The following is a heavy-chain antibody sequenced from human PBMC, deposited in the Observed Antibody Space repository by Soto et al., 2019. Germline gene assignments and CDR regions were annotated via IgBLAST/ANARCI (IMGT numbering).Heavy chain of an antibody. Sequence: AGGSLSLYCAASGFTFINAWMTWVRQAPGKGLEWVGRIKSRADGGTAEYAAPVKGRFTISRDDSKTTLYLQMNTLKTEDTAVYYCATPGEFSASWYDYWGQGTLVTVSS. J-gene: IGHJ4*02. V-gene: IGHV3-15*01. D-gene: IGHD6-13*01. CDR1: GFTFINAW. CDR3: ATPGEFSASWYDY. CDR2: IKSRADGGTA.